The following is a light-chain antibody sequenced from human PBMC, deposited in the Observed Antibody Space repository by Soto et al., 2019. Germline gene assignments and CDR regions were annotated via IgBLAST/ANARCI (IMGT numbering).Light chain of an antibody. Sequence: EIVLTQSPATLSLSPGERATLSCRASQSVTSYLAWYQQKPGQAPRLLIYDVSNRASGIPARFSGSGSETDFTLTISSLQSEDFAVYYCQQFHNWPPITFGQGTRLEIK. CDR2: DVS. CDR1: QSVTSY. J-gene: IGKJ5*01. V-gene: IGKV3-11*01. CDR3: QQFHNWPPIT.